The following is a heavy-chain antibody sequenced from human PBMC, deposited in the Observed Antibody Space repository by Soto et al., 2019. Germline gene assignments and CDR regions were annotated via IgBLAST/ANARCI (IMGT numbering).Heavy chain of an antibody. CDR3: ARGSASSSAMMDV. CDR2: IYYSGST. D-gene: IGHD6-13*01. V-gene: IGHV4-31*03. CDR1: GGSISSGGYY. J-gene: IGHJ6*02. Sequence: SETLSLTCTVSGGSISSGGYYWSWIRQHPGKGLEWIGYIYYSGSTYYNPSLKSRVTISVDTSKNQFSLKLSSVTAADTAVYYCARGSASSSAMMDVWGQGTTVTVSS.